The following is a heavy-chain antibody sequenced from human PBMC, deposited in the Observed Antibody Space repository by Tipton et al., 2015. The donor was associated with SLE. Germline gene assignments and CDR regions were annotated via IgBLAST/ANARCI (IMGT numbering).Heavy chain of an antibody. CDR1: GFTFSSYE. J-gene: IGHJ3*02. V-gene: IGHV3-48*03. CDR3: ARDRTIFGAGGAFDI. Sequence: SLRLSCAASGFTFSSYEMNWVRQAPGKGLEWVSYISSSGSTIYYADSVKGRFTISRDNAKNSLYLQMNSLRAEDTAVYYCARDRTIFGAGGAFDIWGQGTMVTVSS. CDR2: ISSSGSTI. D-gene: IGHD3-3*01.